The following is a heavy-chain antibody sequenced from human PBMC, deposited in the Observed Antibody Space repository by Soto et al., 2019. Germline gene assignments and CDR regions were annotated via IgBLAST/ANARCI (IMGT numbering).Heavy chain of an antibody. CDR1: GFTFSSYA. CDR3: ARDYYRFNSGYGFSMDV. V-gene: IGHV3-30-3*01. CDR2: ISYDGSNK. Sequence: QVPLVESGGGVVQPGRSLRLSCAASGFTFSSYAMHWVRQAPGKGLEWVAVISYDGSNKYYADSVKGRFTISRDNSXNXXELQMNSLRAEDTAVYYCARDYYRFNSGYGFSMDVWGQGTTVTVSS. D-gene: IGHD5-12*01. J-gene: IGHJ6*02.